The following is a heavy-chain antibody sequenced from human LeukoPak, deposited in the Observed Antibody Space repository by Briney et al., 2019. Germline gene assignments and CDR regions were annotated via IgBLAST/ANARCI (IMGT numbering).Heavy chain of an antibody. Sequence: SETLSLTCTVSGYSISSGYYWGWIRQPPGKGLEWIGIIYHSGGTYYNPSLKSRVTISVDTSKNQFSLNLSSVTAADTAVYYCARGPTGYSSSSLYFDYWGQGTLVTVSS. V-gene: IGHV4-38-2*02. CDR1: GYSISSGYY. D-gene: IGHD6-6*01. J-gene: IGHJ4*02. CDR3: ARGPTGYSSSSLYFDY. CDR2: IYHSGGT.